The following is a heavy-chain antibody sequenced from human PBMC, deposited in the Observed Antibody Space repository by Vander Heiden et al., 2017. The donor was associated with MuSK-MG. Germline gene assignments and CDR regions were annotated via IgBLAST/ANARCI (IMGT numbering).Heavy chain of an antibody. CDR3: ARHVRRQQLAQDY. D-gene: IGHD6-13*01. Sequence: QLQLQESGPGLVKPSETLSLTCTVPGGSISSSSYYWGWIRQPPGKGLEWIGSIYYSGSTYYNPSLKSRVTISVDTSKNQFSLKLSSVTAADTSVYYCARHVRRQQLAQDYWGQGTLVTVSS. CDR2: IYYSGST. V-gene: IGHV4-39*01. CDR1: GGSISSSSYY. J-gene: IGHJ4*02.